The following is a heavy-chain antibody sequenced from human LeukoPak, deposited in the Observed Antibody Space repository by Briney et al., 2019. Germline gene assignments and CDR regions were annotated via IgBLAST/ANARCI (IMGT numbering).Heavy chain of an antibody. CDR3: TRVGYVDEGIDY. J-gene: IGHJ4*02. CDR1: GFPFSSYW. D-gene: IGHD4-17*01. Sequence: GGSLRLSCVASGFPFSSYWMTWVRQCPGKGLEWVANIKQDGSKKSYVDSVKGRFTISRDNAKNSLYLQMNSLRAEDTAIYYCTRVGYVDEGIDYWGQGTLVTVSS. CDR2: IKQDGSKK. V-gene: IGHV3-7*04.